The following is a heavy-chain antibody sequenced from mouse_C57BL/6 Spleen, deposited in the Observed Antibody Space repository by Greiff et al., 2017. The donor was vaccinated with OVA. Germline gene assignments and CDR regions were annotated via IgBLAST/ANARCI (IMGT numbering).Heavy chain of an antibody. D-gene: IGHD2-2*01. J-gene: IGHJ3*01. Sequence: QVQLQQPGAELVMPGASVKLSCKASGYTFTSYWMHWVKQRPGQGLEWIGEIDPSDSYTNYNQKFKGKSTLTVDKSSSTAYMQLSSLTSEDSAVYYCASMVTEFWFAYWGQGTLVTVSA. CDR2: IDPSDSYT. V-gene: IGHV1-69*01. CDR1: GYTFTSYW. CDR3: ASMVTEFWFAY.